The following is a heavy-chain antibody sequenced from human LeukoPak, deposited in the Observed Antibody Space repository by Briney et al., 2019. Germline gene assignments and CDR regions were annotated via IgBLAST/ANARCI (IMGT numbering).Heavy chain of an antibody. CDR3: ARLSDTPAHYYSSGYYHIRY. Sequence: EASVKVSCKASGYTFTAYDINWVRQGAGQGLEWIGWMNPDTGNTGYAQKFQGRVTMTRDTSKSTAYMDLNSLRSEDTAVYYCARLSDTPAHYYSSGYYHIRYWGQGTLLTVSS. V-gene: IGHV1-8*01. J-gene: IGHJ4*02. CDR1: GYTFTAYD. CDR2: MNPDTGNT. D-gene: IGHD3-22*01.